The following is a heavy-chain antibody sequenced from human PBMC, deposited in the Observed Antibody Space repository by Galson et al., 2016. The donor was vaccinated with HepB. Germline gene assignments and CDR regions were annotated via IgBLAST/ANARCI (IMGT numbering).Heavy chain of an antibody. J-gene: IGHJ4*02. CDR2: IYYSGST. CDR3: ARSPGHYYNIWGYYFDS. V-gene: IGHV4-31*02. D-gene: IGHD3-22*01. Sequence: GLEWIAYIYYSGSTYYNPSLKSRVSISLVTSMNQLSLKLSSVNAADTAVYYCARSPGHYYNIWGYYFDSWGQGILVTVSS.